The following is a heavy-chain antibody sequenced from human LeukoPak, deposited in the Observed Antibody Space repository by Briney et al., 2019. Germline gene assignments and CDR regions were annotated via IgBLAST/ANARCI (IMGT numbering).Heavy chain of an antibody. J-gene: IGHJ5*02. CDR3: ARLRPSRSSSWYRWFDP. V-gene: IGHV1-18*01. CDR2: ISAYNGNT. D-gene: IGHD6-13*01. Sequence: GASVKVSCKASGGTFSSYTISWVRQAPGQGLEWMGWISAYNGNTNYAQKLQGRVTMTTDTSTSTAYMELRSLRSDDTAVYYCARLRPSRSSSWYRWFDPWGQGTLVTVSS. CDR1: GGTFSSYT.